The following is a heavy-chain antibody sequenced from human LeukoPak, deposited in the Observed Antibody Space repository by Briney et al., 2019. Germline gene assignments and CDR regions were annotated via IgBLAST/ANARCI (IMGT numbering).Heavy chain of an antibody. D-gene: IGHD1-26*01. CDR1: GYSFTSYR. V-gene: IGHV5-51*07. CDR2: IYPGDSDT. J-gene: IGHJ3*02. CDR3: ASGALQWDDAFDI. Sequence: GESLMISCKGSGYSFTSYRIGWVHQMPGKGLEWMGIIYPGDSDTRYSPSFQGQVTISADKPISTAYLQWSSLKASDTAMYYCASGALQWDDAFDIWGQGTMVSVSS.